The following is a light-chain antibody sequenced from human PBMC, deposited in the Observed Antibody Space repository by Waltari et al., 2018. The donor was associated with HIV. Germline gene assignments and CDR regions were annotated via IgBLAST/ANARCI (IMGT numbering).Light chain of an antibody. CDR1: SGSVSTSYY. V-gene: IGLV8-61*01. Sequence: QTVVTQEQSFSVSPGGTVTLTCGFSSGSVSTSYYPSWYQLTPGQTPRTLIYSTNTRSSGVPDRFSGSILGIKAALTITGAQADDESVYFCALYMGSGIVVFGGGTKLTVL. CDR3: ALYMGSGIVV. J-gene: IGLJ2*01. CDR2: STN.